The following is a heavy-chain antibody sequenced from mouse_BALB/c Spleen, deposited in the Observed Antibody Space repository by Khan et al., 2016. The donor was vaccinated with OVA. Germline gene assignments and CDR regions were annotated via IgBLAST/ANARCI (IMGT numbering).Heavy chain of an antibody. Sequence: EVELVESGGGLVQPGGSLQLSCPASGFTFRSYGMSWVRQTPDKILELVATIHSNGGSTYCPDSVKGRFTISSDNAKTTLYLKMSSQKYEDTAMYYSARMARPINWGQGTTLTVST. CDR3: ARMARPIN. CDR1: GFTFRSYG. CDR2: IHSNGGST. V-gene: IGHV5-6-3*01. J-gene: IGHJ2*01.